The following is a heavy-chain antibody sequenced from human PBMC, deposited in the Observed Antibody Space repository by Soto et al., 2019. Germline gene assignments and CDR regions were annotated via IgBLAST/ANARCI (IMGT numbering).Heavy chain of an antibody. CDR3: SRRMATNTFSHYEMDV. J-gene: IGHJ6*02. CDR1: GYTFTTYW. Sequence: VQLVQSGAELRKPGESLRISCKASGYTFTTYWIHWVRQRPGKGLEWMGRIDPADSYTFYGPSFQGHVTVSSDKSIHTAYLQCSCLKASDTGIYYCSRRMATNTFSHYEMDVWGQGTRVTVS. V-gene: IGHV5-10-1*03. CDR2: IDPADSYT. D-gene: IGHD2-2*02.